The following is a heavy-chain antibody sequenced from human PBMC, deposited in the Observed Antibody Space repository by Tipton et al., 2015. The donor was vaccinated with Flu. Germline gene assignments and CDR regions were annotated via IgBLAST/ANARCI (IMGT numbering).Heavy chain of an antibody. CDR3: ARGDFWSGYYNGGWFDP. CDR2: IYYSGST. Sequence: TLSLTCTVSGGSISGYYWSWIRQPPGKGLEWIGYIYYSGSTNYNPSLKSQLTISVDTSKNQFSLKLSSVTAADTAVYYCARGDFWSGYYNGGWFDPWGQGTLVTVSS. CDR1: GGSISGYY. V-gene: IGHV4-59*01. D-gene: IGHD3-3*01. J-gene: IGHJ5*02.